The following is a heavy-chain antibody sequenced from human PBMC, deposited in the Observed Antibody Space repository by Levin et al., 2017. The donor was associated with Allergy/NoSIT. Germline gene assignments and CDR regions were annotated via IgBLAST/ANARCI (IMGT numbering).Heavy chain of an antibody. CDR3: ARRPPSERWVYFDY. V-gene: IGHV1-2*02. J-gene: IGHJ4*02. CDR2: TNSNSGGT. Sequence: ASVKVSCKASGYTFSDYYIYWVRQAPGQGLEWMGWTNSNSGGTNYAQKFQGRVTMTRDTSISTAYMELSRLRSDDTAVYYCARRPPSERWVYFDYWGQGTLITVSS. CDR1: GYTFSDYY. D-gene: IGHD5-24*01.